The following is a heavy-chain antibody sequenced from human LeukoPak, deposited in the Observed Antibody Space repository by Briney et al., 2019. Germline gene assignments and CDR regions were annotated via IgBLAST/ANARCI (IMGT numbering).Heavy chain of an antibody. CDR3: ARAGRTYYYDSSGYPPSTTRADV. CDR2: IYYSGST. V-gene: IGHV4-39*01. D-gene: IGHD3-22*01. J-gene: IGHJ6*04. CDR1: GGSISSSSYY. Sequence: SETLSLTCTVSGGSISSSSYYWGWIRQPPGKGLEWIGSIYYSGSTYYNPSLKSRVTISVDTSKDQFSLKLSSLTAADTAVYYCARAGRTYYYDSSGYPPSTTRADVWGKGTTVTVSS.